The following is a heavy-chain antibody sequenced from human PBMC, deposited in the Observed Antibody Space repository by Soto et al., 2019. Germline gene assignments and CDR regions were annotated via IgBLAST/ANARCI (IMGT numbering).Heavy chain of an antibody. CDR1: GFTFSSYA. Sequence: QVQLVESGGGVVQPGRSLRLSCAASGFTFSSYAMHWVRQAPGKGLEWVAVISYDGSNKYYADSVKGRFTISRDNSKNTXXLQMNSLRAEDTAVYYCARERRITGTAYYYYGMDVWGQGTTVTVSS. D-gene: IGHD1-20*01. J-gene: IGHJ6*02. V-gene: IGHV3-30-3*01. CDR2: ISYDGSNK. CDR3: ARERRITGTAYYYYGMDV.